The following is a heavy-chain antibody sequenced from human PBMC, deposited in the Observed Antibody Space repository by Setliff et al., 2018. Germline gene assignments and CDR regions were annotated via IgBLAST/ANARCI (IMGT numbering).Heavy chain of an antibody. V-gene: IGHV1-46*01. CDR1: GYAFINYY. CDR3: ARGKMDVVAVAGKYCVMDV. J-gene: IGHJ6*02. CDR2: INTGGGSA. D-gene: IGHD6-19*01. Sequence: ASVKVSCKASGYAFINYYMFWVRQAPGQGPEWMGTINTGGGSASIVDQFQGRVTITADESTSTAYMELSSLRPEDTAVYYCARGKMDVVAVAGKYCVMDVWGQGTTVTVSS.